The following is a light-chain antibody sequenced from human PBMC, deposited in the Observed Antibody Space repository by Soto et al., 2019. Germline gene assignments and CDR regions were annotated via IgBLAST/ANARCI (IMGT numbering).Light chain of an antibody. CDR2: EVT. CDR3: SSYGGRDIWV. CDR1: SVDINY. V-gene: IGLV2-8*01. Sequence: QSVLTQPPSASGSRGQSVTISCTGTSVDINYVSWFQQHPGKAPKLIICEVTKRPSGVPDRFSGSKSGNTASLTVSGLQDDDEADYYCSSYGGRDIWVFGGGTKLTVL. J-gene: IGLJ3*02.